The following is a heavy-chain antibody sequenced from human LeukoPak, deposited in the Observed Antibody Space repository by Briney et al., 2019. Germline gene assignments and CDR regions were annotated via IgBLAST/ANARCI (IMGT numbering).Heavy chain of an antibody. CDR2: ISTYNGNT. CDR3: AKGSRITMVRGENFDY. V-gene: IGHV1-18*01. J-gene: IGHJ4*02. Sequence: ASVKVSCKASGYTFTSYGISWVRQAPGQGLEWMGCISTYNGNTNYAQKLQGRVTMTTDTSTRTAYMELRRLRAEDTALYYCAKGSRITMVRGENFDYWGQGTLVTVSS. D-gene: IGHD3-10*01. CDR1: GYTFTSYG.